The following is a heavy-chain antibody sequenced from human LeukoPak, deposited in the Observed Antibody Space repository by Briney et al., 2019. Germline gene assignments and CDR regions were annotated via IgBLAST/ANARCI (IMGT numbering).Heavy chain of an antibody. V-gene: IGHV3-23*01. J-gene: IGHJ4*02. Sequence: GGSLRLSCAASGFTFSSYAMSWVRQAPGKGLEWVSAISGSGGSTYYADSVKGRFTISRDNSKNTLYLQMNSLRAEDTAVYYCARDHDSAARHTTIDYWGQGTLVTVSS. CDR2: ISGSGGST. CDR3: ARDHDSAARHTTIDY. D-gene: IGHD6-6*01. CDR1: GFTFSSYA.